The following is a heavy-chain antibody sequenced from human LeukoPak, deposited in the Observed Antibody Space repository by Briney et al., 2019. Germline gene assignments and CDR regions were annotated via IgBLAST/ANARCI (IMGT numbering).Heavy chain of an antibody. CDR1: GGTFSSYG. J-gene: IGHJ4*02. CDR2: ISAYNGNT. CDR3: ARVDPRVGALDY. Sequence: ASVKVSCKASGGTFSSYGISWVRQAPGQGLEWMGWISAYNGNTNYAQKLQGRVTMTTDTSTSTAYMELRSLRSDDTAVYYCARVDPRVGALDYWGQGTLVTVSS. V-gene: IGHV1-18*01. D-gene: IGHD1-26*01.